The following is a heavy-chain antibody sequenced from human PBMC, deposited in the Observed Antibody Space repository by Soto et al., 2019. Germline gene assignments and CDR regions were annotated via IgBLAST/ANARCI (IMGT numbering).Heavy chain of an antibody. CDR3: ARLHDYGDFSVDY. J-gene: IGHJ4*02. V-gene: IGHV3-7*03. D-gene: IGHD4-17*01. Sequence: VVSLRISCAVSGFSFSTYWMSWVRQAPGKGLEWVANIKHDGSVKYYVDSVKGRFTISRDNAKNSLYLQMNSLRAEDTAVYYCARLHDYGDFSVDYWGQGTLVTVSS. CDR1: GFSFSTYW. CDR2: IKHDGSVK.